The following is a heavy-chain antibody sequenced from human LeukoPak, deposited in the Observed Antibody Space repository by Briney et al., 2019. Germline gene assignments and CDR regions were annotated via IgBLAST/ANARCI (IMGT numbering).Heavy chain of an antibody. CDR1: GGSISSYY. J-gene: IGHJ6*03. CDR2: IYYSGST. Sequence: KPSETLSLTCTVSGGSISSYYWSWIRQPPGKGLEWIGYIYYSGSTNYNPSLKSRVTMPVDTSKNQFSLKLSSVTAADTAVYYCARLHYYYYYMDVWGKGTTVTVSS. V-gene: IGHV4-59*12. CDR3: ARLHYYYYYMDV.